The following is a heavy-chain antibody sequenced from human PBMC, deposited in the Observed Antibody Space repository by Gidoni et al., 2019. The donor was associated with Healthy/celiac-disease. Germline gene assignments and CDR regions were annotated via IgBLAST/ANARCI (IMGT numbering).Heavy chain of an antibody. J-gene: IGHJ6*03. CDR1: GFTFSSYW. D-gene: IGHD2-2*02. Sequence: EVQLVESGGGLVQPGGSLRLSCAASGFTFSSYWMSWVRQAPGKGLEWVANIKQDGSEKYYVDSVKGRFTISRDNAKNSLYLQMNSLRAEDTAVYYCAREALYCSSTSCYNDYYMDVWGKGTTVTVSS. V-gene: IGHV3-7*01. CDR2: IKQDGSEK. CDR3: AREALYCSSTSCYNDYYMDV.